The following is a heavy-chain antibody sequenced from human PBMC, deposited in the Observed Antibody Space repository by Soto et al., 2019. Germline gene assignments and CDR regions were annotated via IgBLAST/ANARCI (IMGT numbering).Heavy chain of an antibody. D-gene: IGHD3-10*01. CDR2: INPNSGGT. CDR3: ATGGWSGLWFGEDIDY. V-gene: IGHV1-2*04. Sequence: QVQLVQSGAEVKKPGASVKVSCKASGYTFTGYYMHWVRQAPGQGLEWMGWINPNSGGTNYAQKFQGWVTMTGDTSINTAYMELSRLRSDDTAVYYCATGGWSGLWFGEDIDYLGQGTLVTVSS. CDR1: GYTFTGYY. J-gene: IGHJ4*02.